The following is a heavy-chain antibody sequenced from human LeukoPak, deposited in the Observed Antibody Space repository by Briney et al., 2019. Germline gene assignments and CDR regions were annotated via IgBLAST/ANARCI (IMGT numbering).Heavy chain of an antibody. CDR2: IYYSGST. Sequence: SETLSLTCTVSGGSVSSGSYYWSWIRQPPGKGLEWIGYIYYSGSTNYNPSLKSRVTISVDTSKNQFSLKLSSVTAADTAVYYCARDIPPGFWSGYFYGMDVWGQGTTVTVSS. V-gene: IGHV4-61*01. CDR1: GGSVSSGSYY. CDR3: ARDIPPGFWSGYFYGMDV. J-gene: IGHJ6*02. D-gene: IGHD3-3*01.